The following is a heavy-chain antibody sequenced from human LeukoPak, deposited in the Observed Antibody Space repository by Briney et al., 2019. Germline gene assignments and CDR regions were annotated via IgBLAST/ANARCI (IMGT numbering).Heavy chain of an antibody. CDR3: ARHGLAGTTIMWYYYYMDV. V-gene: IGHV3-20*01. Sequence: GGSLRLSCAASGFTFDDYAMHWVRQVPGKGLEWVSSINKNGGSTSYADSVKGRFTISRDNAKNSLNLQMNSLRAEDTALYHCARHGLAGTTIMWYYYYMDVWGKGTTVTVSS. CDR2: INKNGGST. J-gene: IGHJ6*03. D-gene: IGHD4-11*01. CDR1: GFTFDDYA.